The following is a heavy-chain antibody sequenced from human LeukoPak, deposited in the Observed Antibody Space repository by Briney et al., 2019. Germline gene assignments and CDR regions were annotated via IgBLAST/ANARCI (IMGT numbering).Heavy chain of an antibody. V-gene: IGHV3-48*04. CDR2: ISSSGSTI. D-gene: IGHD3-10*01. CDR1: GFTFSSYG. CDR3: ARGRSLWFGESDSYYFDY. J-gene: IGHJ4*02. Sequence: GGSLRLSCAASGFTFSSYGMSWVRQAPGKGLEWVSYISSSGSTIYYADSVKGRFTISRDNAKNSLYLQMNSLRAEDTAVYYCARGRSLWFGESDSYYFDYWGQGTLVTVSS.